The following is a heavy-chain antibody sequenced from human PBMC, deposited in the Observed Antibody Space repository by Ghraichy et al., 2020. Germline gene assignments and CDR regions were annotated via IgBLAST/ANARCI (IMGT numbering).Heavy chain of an antibody. V-gene: IGHV3-48*02. D-gene: IGHD3-22*01. Sequence: GGSLRLSCAASGFTFSSYSMNWVRQAPGKGLEWVSYISSSSSTIYYADSVKGRFTISRDNAKNSLYLQMNSLRDEDTAVYYCAREGDKYYDSSAQDYWGQGTLVTVSS. CDR3: AREGDKYYDSSAQDY. CDR1: GFTFSSYS. J-gene: IGHJ4*02. CDR2: ISSSSSTI.